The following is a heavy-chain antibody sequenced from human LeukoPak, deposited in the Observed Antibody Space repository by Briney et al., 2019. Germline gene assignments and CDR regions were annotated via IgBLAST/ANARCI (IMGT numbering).Heavy chain of an antibody. D-gene: IGHD2-21*02. CDR1: GFIFSSYP. CDR3: TRSVVTTADFAS. J-gene: IGHJ4*02. Sequence: GGSLRLSCAASGFIFSSYPMHWVRQAPGLGLQWVAVISHDGSNKFYEDSVKGRFTISRDNSKSTLYLHLNIPRPEDTAMYYCTRSVVTTADFASWGQGTLVTVSS. V-gene: IGHV3-30*01. CDR2: ISHDGSNK.